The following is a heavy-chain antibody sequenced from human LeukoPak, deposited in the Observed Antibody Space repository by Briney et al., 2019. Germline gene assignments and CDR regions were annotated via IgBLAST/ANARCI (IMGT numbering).Heavy chain of an antibody. V-gene: IGHV1-46*01. CDR2: INPSGGST. CDR3: ARAIIDYSKGDYYYMDV. Sequence: ASVKVSCKASGYTFTGYYMHWVRQAPGQGLEWMGIINPSGGSTSYAQKFQGRVTMTRDTSTSTVYMELSSLRSEDTAVYYCARAIIDYSKGDYYYMDVWGKGTTVTVSS. CDR1: GYTFTGYY. J-gene: IGHJ6*03. D-gene: IGHD4-11*01.